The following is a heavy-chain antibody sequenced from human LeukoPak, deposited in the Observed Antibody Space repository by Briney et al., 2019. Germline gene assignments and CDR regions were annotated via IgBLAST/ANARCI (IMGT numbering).Heavy chain of an antibody. V-gene: IGHV4-34*01. J-gene: IGHJ5*02. CDR2: INHSGST. Sequence: PSETLSLTCAVYGGSFSGYYWSWIRQPPGKGLEWIGEINHSGSTNYNPSLKSRVTISVDTSKNQFSLKLSSVTAADTAAYYCARGRIVLMVYARHWFDPWGQGTLVTVSS. CDR1: GGSFSGYY. D-gene: IGHD2-8*01. CDR3: ARGRIVLMVYARHWFDP.